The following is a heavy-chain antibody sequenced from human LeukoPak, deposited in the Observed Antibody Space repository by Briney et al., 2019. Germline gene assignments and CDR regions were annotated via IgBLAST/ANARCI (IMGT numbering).Heavy chain of an antibody. CDR2: ISSSGSTI. D-gene: IGHD5-24*01. CDR1: GFTFSDYY. V-gene: IGHV3-11*01. J-gene: IGHJ3*02. Sequence: GGSLRLSCAASGFTFSDYYMSWIRQAPGKGLEGVSYISSSGSTIYYADSVKGRFTISRDNAKNSLYLQMNSLRAEDTAVYYCARDHGAWLQEGDDAFDIWGQGTMVTVSS. CDR3: ARDHGAWLQEGDDAFDI.